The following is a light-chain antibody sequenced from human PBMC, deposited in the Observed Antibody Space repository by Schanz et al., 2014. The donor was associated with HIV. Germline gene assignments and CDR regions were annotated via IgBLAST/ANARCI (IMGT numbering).Light chain of an antibody. J-gene: IGKJ2*01. CDR2: GAS. V-gene: IGKV3-15*01. Sequence: EIVMTQSPATLSVSPGERATLSCRASQSVSSNLAWYQQKPGQAPRLLIYGASTRATGIPARFSGSGSGTEFTLTVSSLQSEDFAVYYCQQYNNWAAYTFGQGTKVEIQ. CDR3: QQYNNWAAYT. CDR1: QSVSSN.